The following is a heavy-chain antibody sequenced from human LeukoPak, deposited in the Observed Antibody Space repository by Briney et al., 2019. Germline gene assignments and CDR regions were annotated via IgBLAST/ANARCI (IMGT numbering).Heavy chain of an antibody. D-gene: IGHD6-13*01. V-gene: IGHV1-69*06. CDR1: GGTFSSYA. CDR2: IIPIFGTA. CDR3: ARNIDYCSTLDY. J-gene: IGHJ4*02. Sequence: SVKVSCKASGGTFSSYAISWVRQAPGQGLEWMGGIIPIFGTANYAQKFQGRVTITADKSKSTAYMELSSLRSEDTAVYYCARNIDYCSTLDYWGQGTLVTVSS.